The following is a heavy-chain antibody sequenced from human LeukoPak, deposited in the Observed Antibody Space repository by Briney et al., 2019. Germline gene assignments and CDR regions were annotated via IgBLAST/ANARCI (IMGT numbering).Heavy chain of an antibody. CDR2: ISSSGGTT. CDR1: GFIFSSYW. V-gene: IGHV3-23*01. J-gene: IGHJ4*02. CDR3: EGHSSGWTDY. Sequence: PGGSLRLSCAASGFIFSSYWMSWFRQAPGRGLEWVSSISSSGGTTYYADSVKGRFTISTDNSKNTLYLQMNSLRAEDTAVYFCEGHSSGWTDYWGQGTLVTVSS. D-gene: IGHD6-19*01.